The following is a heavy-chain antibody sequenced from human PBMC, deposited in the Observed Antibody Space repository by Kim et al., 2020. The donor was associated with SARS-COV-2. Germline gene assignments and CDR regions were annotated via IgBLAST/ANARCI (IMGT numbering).Heavy chain of an antibody. V-gene: IGHV1-2*02. CDR2: INPSIGGT. Sequence: ASVKVSCKASGYTLRDYNLNWVRQAPGHGLEWMGWINPSIGGTKYAQRFKGRVTMTWDTSINTAHIELSSLTSDDAAVYYCARCRSVSSEVVITGPDFYYYMDVWGKGTTVIVSS. D-gene: IGHD3-22*01. CDR3: ARCRSVSSEVVITGPDFYYYMDV. CDR1: GYTLRDYN. J-gene: IGHJ6*03.